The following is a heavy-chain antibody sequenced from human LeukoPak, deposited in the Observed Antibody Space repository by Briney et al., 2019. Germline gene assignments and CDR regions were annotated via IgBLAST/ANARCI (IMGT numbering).Heavy chain of an antibody. CDR1: GYTFTGYY. Sequence: GASVKVSCKASGYTFTGYYMHWVRQAPGQGLEWMGWINPNSGGTNYAQKFQGRVTMTRNTSISTAYMELSSLRSEDTAVYYCARRVGTRDGSGSYYNTPWGYYYYYMDVWGKGTTVTISS. J-gene: IGHJ6*03. CDR2: INPNSGGT. V-gene: IGHV1-2*02. CDR3: ARRVGTRDGSGSYYNTPWGYYYYYMDV. D-gene: IGHD3-10*01.